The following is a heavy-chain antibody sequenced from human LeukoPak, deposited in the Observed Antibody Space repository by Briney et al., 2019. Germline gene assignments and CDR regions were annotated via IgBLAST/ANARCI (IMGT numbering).Heavy chain of an antibody. D-gene: IGHD6-19*01. CDR3: ARGSSSGFELDY. CDR1: GFTVSSNY. Sequence: GGSLRLSCAASGFTVSSNYMSWVRQPPRKGQEGGSVIYSTGSTYYAASVKGRFTISRDNSKSTLYLQMNSLRGEDTAVYYCARGSSSGFELDYWGQGTLVTVSS. J-gene: IGHJ4*02. V-gene: IGHV3-53*01. CDR2: IYSTGST.